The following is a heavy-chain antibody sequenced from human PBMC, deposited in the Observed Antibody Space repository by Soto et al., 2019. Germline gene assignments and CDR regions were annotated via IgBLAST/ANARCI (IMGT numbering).Heavy chain of an antibody. CDR2: IYHSGST. J-gene: IGHJ6*02. V-gene: IGHV4-30-2*01. Sequence: SETLSLTCAVPGGSISSGGYSWSWIRQPPGKGLEWIGYIYHSGSTYYNPPLKSRVTISVDRSKNQFSLKLSSVTAADTAVYYCARGGSSSSYYYYGMDVWGQGTTVTVSS. D-gene: IGHD6-13*01. CDR3: ARGGSSSSYYYYGMDV. CDR1: GGSISSGGYS.